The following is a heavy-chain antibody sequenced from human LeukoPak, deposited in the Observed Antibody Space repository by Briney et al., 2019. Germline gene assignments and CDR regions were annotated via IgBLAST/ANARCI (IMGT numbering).Heavy chain of an antibody. D-gene: IGHD3-3*01. J-gene: IGHJ6*03. CDR3: ARGRLDFWNYYYYYMDV. V-gene: IGHV4-34*01. Sequence: SETLSLTCAVYGGSFSGYYWSWIRQPPGKGLEWIGEVNHSGSTNYNPSLKSRVTISVDTSKNQFSLKLSSVTAADTAVYYCARGRLDFWNYYYYYMDVWGKGTTVTVSS. CDR2: VNHSGST. CDR1: GGSFSGYY.